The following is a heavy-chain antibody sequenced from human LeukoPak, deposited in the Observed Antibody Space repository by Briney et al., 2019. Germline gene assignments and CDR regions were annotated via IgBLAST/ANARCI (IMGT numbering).Heavy chain of an antibody. Sequence: ASVKVSCKASGYNFTSYGISWVRQAPGQGLEWMGWISGYNGNTNYARKFQDRVTMTTDTFTSTAYMELRSLRSDDTAVYYCARPFDYGAAFDIWGQGTLVTVSS. J-gene: IGHJ3*02. D-gene: IGHD4-17*01. V-gene: IGHV1-18*01. CDR3: ARPFDYGAAFDI. CDR1: GYNFTSYG. CDR2: ISGYNGNT.